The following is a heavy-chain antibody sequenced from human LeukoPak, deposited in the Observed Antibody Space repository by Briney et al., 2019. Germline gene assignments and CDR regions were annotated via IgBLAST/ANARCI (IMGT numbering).Heavy chain of an antibody. CDR1: GGSVSSGSYY. CDR3: ARKFINWNYVLDY. CDR2: IYYSGST. J-gene: IGHJ4*02. V-gene: IGHV4-61*01. D-gene: IGHD1-7*01. Sequence: SETLSLTCTVSGGSVSSGSYYWSWIRQPPGKGLEWIGYIYYSGSTNYNPSLKSRVTISVDMSKNQFSLKLSSVTAADTAVYYCARKFINWNYVLDYWGQGTLVTVSS.